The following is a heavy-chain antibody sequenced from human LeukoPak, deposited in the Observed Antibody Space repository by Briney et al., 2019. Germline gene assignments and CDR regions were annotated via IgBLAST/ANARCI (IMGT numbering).Heavy chain of an antibody. J-gene: IGHJ4*02. CDR3: ARDGPTAYFDY. CDR2: ISSSSSTI. CDR1: GFTFSSYS. D-gene: IGHD5-18*01. Sequence: GGSLRLSCAASGFTFSSYSMNWVRQAPGKGLEWVSYISSSSSTIYYADSVKGRFTISRDNAKNSVYLQMNSLRAEDTAVYYCARDGPTAYFDYWGQGTLVAVSS. V-gene: IGHV3-48*04.